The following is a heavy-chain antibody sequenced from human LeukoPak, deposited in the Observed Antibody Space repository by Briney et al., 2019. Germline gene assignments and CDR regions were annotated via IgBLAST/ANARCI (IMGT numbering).Heavy chain of an antibody. CDR1: GYSISSGYY. V-gene: IGHV4-38-2*01. D-gene: IGHD1-26*01. CDR3: AIQGGLWELLAGLFDY. J-gene: IGHJ4*02. CDR2: IYHSGST. Sequence: SETLSLTCAVSGYSISSGYYWGWIRQPPGKGLEWVGSIYHSGSTYYNPSLKSRVTISVDTSKNQFSLKLSSVTAADTAVYYCAIQGGLWELLAGLFDYWGQGTLVTVSS.